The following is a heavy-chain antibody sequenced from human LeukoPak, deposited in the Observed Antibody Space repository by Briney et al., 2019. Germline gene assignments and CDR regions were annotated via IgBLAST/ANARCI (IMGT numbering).Heavy chain of an antibody. CDR1: GFTFSSYW. Sequence: GGSLRLFCAASGFTFSSYWMSWVRQAPGKGLEWVANIRQDGSDKYYVDSVKGRFTISRDNAKNSLYLQMNSLRAEDTAVYYCARDYYGSGRTHGMDVWGQGTTVTVSS. CDR2: IRQDGSDK. CDR3: ARDYYGSGRTHGMDV. J-gene: IGHJ6*02. V-gene: IGHV3-7*01. D-gene: IGHD3-10*01.